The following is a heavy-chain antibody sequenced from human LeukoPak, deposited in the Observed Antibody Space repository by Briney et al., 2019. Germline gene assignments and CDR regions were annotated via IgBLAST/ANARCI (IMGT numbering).Heavy chain of an antibody. CDR2: IDHTGST. CDR1: GGSINGYF. CDR3: ARQDXXTTPYSYYYYMDV. J-gene: IGHJ6*03. V-gene: IGHV4-59*08. Sequence: PSETLSLTCTVSGGSINGYFWSWFRQPPGKGLEWIGNIDHTGSTKYNPSLKSRVTVSFHTSDNQFSLMLTSVTAADTAVYYCARQDXXTTPYSYYYYMDVWGKGTTVTVSS. D-gene: IGHD5-12*01.